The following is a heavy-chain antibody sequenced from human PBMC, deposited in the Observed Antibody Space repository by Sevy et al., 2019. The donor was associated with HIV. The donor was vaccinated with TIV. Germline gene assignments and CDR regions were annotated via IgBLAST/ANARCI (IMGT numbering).Heavy chain of an antibody. J-gene: IGHJ4*02. V-gene: IGHV3-7*01. CDR2: IKQDGSEK. Sequence: GGSQRLSCAASGFTFSSYWMSWVRQAPGKGLEWVANIKQDGSEKYYVDSVKGRFTISRDNAKNSLYLQMNSLRAEDTAVYYCARDQWWPEYSSSGDFDYWGQGTLVTVSS. D-gene: IGHD6-6*01. CDR1: GFTFSSYW. CDR3: ARDQWWPEYSSSGDFDY.